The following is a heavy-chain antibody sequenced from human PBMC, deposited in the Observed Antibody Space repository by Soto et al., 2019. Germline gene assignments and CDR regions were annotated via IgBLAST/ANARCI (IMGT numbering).Heavy chain of an antibody. J-gene: IGHJ4*02. CDR3: ASRGDLMFPAPWDY. CDR2: ISPHNGNT. Sequence: ASVKVSCKASGYTFSSYGINWVRQAPGQGLDWMGWISPHNGNTKNAQRFQGRVSMTTDTSTTTAYMELRSLRSDDTAVYYCASRGDLMFPAPWDYWGQGTLVTVSS. D-gene: IGHD2-15*01. V-gene: IGHV1-18*01. CDR1: GYTFSSYG.